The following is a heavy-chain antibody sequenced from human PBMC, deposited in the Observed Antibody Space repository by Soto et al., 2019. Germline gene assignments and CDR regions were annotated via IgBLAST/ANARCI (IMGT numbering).Heavy chain of an antibody. D-gene: IGHD5-12*01. CDR1: GFSLSTSGVG. V-gene: IGHV2-5*02. Sequence: QITLKESGPTLVKPTQTLTLTCTFSGFSLSTSGVGVGWIRQPPGKALEWLALIYWDDDKRYSPSLKSRPTNPNHTSKTPVVLTITHTHPVDTPTYYSAHRQGDIVATISLAPDHLLSESFDYWGQGTLVTVSS. CDR3: AHRQGDIVATISLAPDHLLSESFDY. J-gene: IGHJ4*02. CDR2: IYWDDDK.